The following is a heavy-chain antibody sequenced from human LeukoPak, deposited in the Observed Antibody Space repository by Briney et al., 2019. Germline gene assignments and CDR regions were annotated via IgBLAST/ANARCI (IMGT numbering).Heavy chain of an antibody. Sequence: GGSLRLSCAASGFSVSSNYMSWVRQAPGKGLEWVSVIYSGGSTYYADSVKGRFTISRDNSKNTLYLQMNSLRAEDTAVYYCARAWGTGSVGPTDIWGQGTMVTVSS. CDR3: ARAWGTGSVGPTDI. D-gene: IGHD7-27*01. CDR2: IYSGGST. V-gene: IGHV3-53*01. CDR1: GFSVSSNY. J-gene: IGHJ3*02.